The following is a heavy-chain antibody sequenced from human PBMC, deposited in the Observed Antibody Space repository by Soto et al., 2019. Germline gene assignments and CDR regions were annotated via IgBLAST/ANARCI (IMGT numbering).Heavy chain of an antibody. D-gene: IGHD1-20*01. J-gene: IGHJ3*02. CDR2: IGSVGGDT. CDR3: VKDRMAYNSVWDPFDI. V-gene: IGHV3-23*01. Sequence: PGGSLRLSCAASGFTFYSYAMSWVRPAPGKGLEWVSTIGSVGGDTYYADSVKGRFTISRDDSKNTLLLQMNSLRAEDTAVYYCVKDRMAYNSVWDPFDIWGQGTMVTVSS. CDR1: GFTFYSYA.